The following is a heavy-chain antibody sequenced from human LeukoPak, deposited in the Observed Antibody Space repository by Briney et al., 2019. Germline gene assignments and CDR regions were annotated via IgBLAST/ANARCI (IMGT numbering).Heavy chain of an antibody. CDR3: ARVGLYYDSSGYATEGYYFDY. V-gene: IGHV3-20*04. Sequence: GPGGSLRLSCAASGFTFSSYAMSWVRQAPGKGLEWVSGINWNGGSTGYADSVKGRFTISRDNAKNSLYLQMNSLRAEDTALYYCARVGLYYDSSGYATEGYYFDYWGQGTLVTVSS. D-gene: IGHD3-22*01. J-gene: IGHJ4*02. CDR2: INWNGGST. CDR1: GFTFSSYA.